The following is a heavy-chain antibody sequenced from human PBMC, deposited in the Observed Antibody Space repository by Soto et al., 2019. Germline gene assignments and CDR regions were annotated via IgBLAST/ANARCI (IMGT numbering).Heavy chain of an antibody. Sequence: EVQLVESGGGLGQPGGSLRLSCAASGFTFRSHWMHWVRQAPGKGLVWVSRINSDGSSTSYADSVKGRFTISRDNAKNTMFLQMNSLRAEDRAVYYCARDLSPGYCSDDTCYTLFDYWGQGSLVTVSS. D-gene: IGHD2-15*01. CDR3: ARDLSPGYCSDDTCYTLFDY. CDR1: GFTFRSHW. J-gene: IGHJ4*02. CDR2: INSDGSST. V-gene: IGHV3-74*01.